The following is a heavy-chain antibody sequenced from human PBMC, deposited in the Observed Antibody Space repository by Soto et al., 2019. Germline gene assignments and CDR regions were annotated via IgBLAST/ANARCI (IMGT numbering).Heavy chain of an antibody. D-gene: IGHD6-13*01. CDR1: GYSFTSYW. CDR3: ARGIDSSLYGMDV. CDR2: IYPGDSDT. Sequence: PGESVKTCCKGSGYSFTSYWIGWVRHMAGKGLEWMGIIYPGDSDTRYSPSFQGQVTISADKTISIAYLQWSSLKASDTAMYCCARGIDSSLYGMDVWGQGTTVTVSS. J-gene: IGHJ6*02. V-gene: IGHV5-51*01.